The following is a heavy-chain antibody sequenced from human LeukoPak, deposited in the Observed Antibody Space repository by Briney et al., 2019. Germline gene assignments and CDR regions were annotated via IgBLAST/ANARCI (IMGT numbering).Heavy chain of an antibody. V-gene: IGHV4-39*01. Sequence: SETLSLTCTVSGGSLSSSSYYWGWIRQPPGKGLEWIGSIYYSGSTYYNPSLKSRVTISVDTPKNQFSLKLSSVTAADTAVYYCARSGYSNYHAFDIWGQGTMVTVSS. CDR2: IYYSGST. CDR1: GGSLSSSSYY. J-gene: IGHJ3*02. D-gene: IGHD4-11*01. CDR3: ARSGYSNYHAFDI.